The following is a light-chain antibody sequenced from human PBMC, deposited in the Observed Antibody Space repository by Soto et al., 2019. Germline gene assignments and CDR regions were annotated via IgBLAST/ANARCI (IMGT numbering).Light chain of an antibody. Sequence: QSVLTQPASVSGSPGQSITISCTGTSSDVGGYNYVSWYQQHPGKAPKLMIYDVSNRPSGVSNRFSGSKSGNTASLTISGLQAEDEADYYCSSYTSSSTPVVFGGGTKRTVL. CDR1: SSDVGGYNY. CDR2: DVS. V-gene: IGLV2-14*01. J-gene: IGLJ2*01. CDR3: SSYTSSSTPVV.